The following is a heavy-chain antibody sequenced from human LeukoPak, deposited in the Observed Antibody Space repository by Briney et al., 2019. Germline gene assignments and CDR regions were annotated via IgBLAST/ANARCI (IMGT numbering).Heavy chain of an antibody. CDR3: ASPVGAGSFDY. Sequence: SETLSLTCTVSGGSISSSSYYWGWIRQPPGQGLEWIGSIYYSGSTYYDPSLKSRVTISVDTSKNQFSLKLSSVTAADTAVYYCASPVGAGSFDYWGRGTLVTVSS. D-gene: IGHD1-26*01. CDR2: IYYSGST. J-gene: IGHJ4*02. CDR1: GGSISSSSYY. V-gene: IGHV4-39*01.